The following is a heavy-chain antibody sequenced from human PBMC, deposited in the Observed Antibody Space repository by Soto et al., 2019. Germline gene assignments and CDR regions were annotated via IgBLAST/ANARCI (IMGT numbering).Heavy chain of an antibody. J-gene: IGHJ6*02. CDR1: GGSISSGGYY. D-gene: IGHD3-10*01. CDR3: ARDLRFRGFYGMDV. Sequence: QVQLQESGPGLVKPSQTLSLTCTVSGGSISSGGYYWSWIRQHPGKGLEWIGYIYYSGSTYYNPSLKSRVSISVDTSKNQFSLKLSSVTAADTAVYYCARDLRFRGFYGMDVWGQGTTVTVSS. CDR2: IYYSGST. V-gene: IGHV4-31*03.